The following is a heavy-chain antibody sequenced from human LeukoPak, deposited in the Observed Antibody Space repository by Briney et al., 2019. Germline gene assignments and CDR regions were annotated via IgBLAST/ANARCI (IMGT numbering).Heavy chain of an antibody. V-gene: IGHV4-34*01. CDR3: ARGIRRSWLPLNWFDP. CDR1: GGSFSGYY. CDR2: INHSGST. J-gene: IGHJ5*02. Sequence: SETLSLTCAVYGGSFSGYYWSWIRQPPGKGLEWIGEINHSGSTNYNPSLKSRVIISVDTSKNQFSLKLSSVTAADTAVYYCARGIRRSWLPLNWFDPWGQGTLVTVSS. D-gene: IGHD5-12*01.